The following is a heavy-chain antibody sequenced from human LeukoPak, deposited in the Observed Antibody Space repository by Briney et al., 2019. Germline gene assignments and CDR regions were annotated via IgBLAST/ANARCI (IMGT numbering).Heavy chain of an antibody. Sequence: VASVKVSCKASGGTFSSYAISWVRQAPGQGLEWMGGIIPIFGTANYAQKFQGRVTITAGESTSTAYMELSSLRSEDTAVYYCARDPGLYSGSPGGDAFDIWGQGTMVTVSS. V-gene: IGHV1-69*13. CDR3: ARDPGLYSGSPGGDAFDI. CDR2: IIPIFGTA. D-gene: IGHD1-26*01. CDR1: GGTFSSYA. J-gene: IGHJ3*02.